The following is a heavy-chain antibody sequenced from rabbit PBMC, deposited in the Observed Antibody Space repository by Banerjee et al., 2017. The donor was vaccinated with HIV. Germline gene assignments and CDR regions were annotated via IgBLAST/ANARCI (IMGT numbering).Heavy chain of an antibody. CDR3: ARCYTYGYGGDADAYYFNL. J-gene: IGHJ4*01. CDR2: IYTGSGST. Sequence: QEQLEESGGDLVKPEGSLTLTCKASGFSLNNNYVMRWVRQAPGKGLEWIACIYTGSGSTYYASWAKGRFTISKTSSTTVTLQMTSLTAADTATYFCARCYTYGYGGDADAYYFNLWGQGTLVTVS. CDR1: GFSLNNNYV. V-gene: IGHV1S45*01. D-gene: IGHD6-1*01.